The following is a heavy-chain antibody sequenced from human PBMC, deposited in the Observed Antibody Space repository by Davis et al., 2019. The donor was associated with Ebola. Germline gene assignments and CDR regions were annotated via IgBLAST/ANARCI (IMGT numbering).Heavy chain of an antibody. V-gene: IGHV3-23*01. CDR1: GFTFSSYA. J-gene: IGHJ4*02. CDR2: ISGSGGST. D-gene: IGHD3-10*01. Sequence: GESLKISCAASGFTFSSYAMSWVRQAPGKGLEWVSAISGSGGSTYYADSVKGRFTISRDNSKNTLYLQMNSLRVEDTAVYYCARDQRWELTFDYWGQGVLVTVSS. CDR3: ARDQRWELTFDY.